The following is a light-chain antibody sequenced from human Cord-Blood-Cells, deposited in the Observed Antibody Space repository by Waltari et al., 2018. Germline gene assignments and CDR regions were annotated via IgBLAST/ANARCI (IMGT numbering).Light chain of an antibody. CDR1: QSVSSSY. CDR2: GAS. Sequence: EIVLPQSPGTLSLSTGERATLPCRASQSVSSSYLAWYQQKPGQAPRLLIYGASSMATGIPDRFSGSGSGTDFTLTISRLEPEDFAVYYCQQYGSSPLTFGGGTKVEIK. V-gene: IGKV3-20*01. CDR3: QQYGSSPLT. J-gene: IGKJ4*01.